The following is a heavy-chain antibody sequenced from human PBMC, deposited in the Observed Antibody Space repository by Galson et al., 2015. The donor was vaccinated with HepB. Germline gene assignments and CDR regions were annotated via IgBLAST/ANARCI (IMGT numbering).Heavy chain of an antibody. CDR1: GGTFSGYA. D-gene: IGHD6-19*01. CDR3: ARACLFESSGPPREDY. CDR2: IIPIFGTA. V-gene: IGHV1-69*13. Sequence: SVKVSCKASGGTFSGYAISWVRQAPGQGLEWMGGIIPIFGTANYAQKFQGRVTITADESTSTAYMELSSLRSGDTAVYYCARACLFESSGPPREDYWGQGTLVTVSS. J-gene: IGHJ4*02.